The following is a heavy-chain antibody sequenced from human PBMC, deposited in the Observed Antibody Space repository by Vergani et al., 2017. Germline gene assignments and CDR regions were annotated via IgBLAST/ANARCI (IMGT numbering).Heavy chain of an antibody. CDR1: GYTFTSYY. J-gene: IGHJ6*02. V-gene: IGHV1-46*01. CDR2: INPSGGST. CDR3: ASHNYDCWSGYQNDYGMDV. D-gene: IGHD3-3*01. Sequence: QVQLVQSGAEVKKPGASVKVSCKASGYTFTSYYMHWVRQAPGQGLEWMGIINPSGGSTSYAQKFQGRVTMTRDTSTSTVYMELSSLRSEDTAVYYGASHNYDCWSGYQNDYGMDVWGQGTTVTVSS.